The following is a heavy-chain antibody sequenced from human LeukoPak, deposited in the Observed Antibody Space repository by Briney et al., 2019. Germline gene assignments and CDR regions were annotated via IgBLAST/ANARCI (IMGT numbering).Heavy chain of an antibody. CDR3: AVGRYCSSSSCPSTYYYYYMDV. Sequence: PGESLKISCKGSGYTFSSYWTGWVRQMPGKGLEWMGIIYPGDSDTRYSPSFQGQVTISADKSISTAYLQWSSLKASDTAMYYCAVGRYCSSSSCPSTYYYYYMDVWGKGTTVTVSS. CDR2: IYPGDSDT. D-gene: IGHD2-2*01. CDR1: GYTFSSYW. V-gene: IGHV5-51*01. J-gene: IGHJ6*03.